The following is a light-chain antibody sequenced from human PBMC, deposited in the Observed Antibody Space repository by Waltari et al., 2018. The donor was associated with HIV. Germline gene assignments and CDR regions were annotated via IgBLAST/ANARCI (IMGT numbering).Light chain of an antibody. CDR3: MQALQTPPCT. Sequence: EIVMTQSPLSLPVTPGDPASISCRSSQSLLYRNGKNYLEWYVQKPGQSPQLLIYLASKRGSGVAGRCSGSGSGTEFTLKISTGEAEDVGIYYCMQALQTPPCTFGRGTKVELK. J-gene: IGKJ3*01. V-gene: IGKV2-28*01. CDR2: LAS. CDR1: QSLLYRNGKNY.